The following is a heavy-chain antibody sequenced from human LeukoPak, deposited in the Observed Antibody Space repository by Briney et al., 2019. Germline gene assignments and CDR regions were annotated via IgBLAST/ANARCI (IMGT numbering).Heavy chain of an antibody. CDR2: ITADSGTT. J-gene: IGHJ4*02. CDR1: GFTFSTKS. CDR3: ASRDYFDY. Sequence: GGSLRLSCAVSGFTFSTKSMNWVRQAPGKGLEWVSYITADSGTTYYADSVKGRFTISRDNAKNSLYLQMNSLRDEDTAVYYCASRDYFDYWGQGTLVAVSS. V-gene: IGHV3-48*02.